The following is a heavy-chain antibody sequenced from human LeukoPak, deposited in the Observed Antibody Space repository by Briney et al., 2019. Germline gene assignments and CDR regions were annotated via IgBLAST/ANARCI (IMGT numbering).Heavy chain of an antibody. V-gene: IGHV3-30*04. CDR2: ISYDGSNK. J-gene: IGHJ6*03. CDR3: AKDNYYGSGSYYNGYYYYYMDV. CDR1: GFTFSSYA. D-gene: IGHD3-10*01. Sequence: GGSLRLSCAASGFTFSSYAMHWVRQAPGKGLEWVAVISYDGSNKYYADSVKGRFTISRDNSKNTLYLQMNSLRAEDTAVYYCAKDNYYGSGSYYNGYYYYYMDVWGKGTTVTISS.